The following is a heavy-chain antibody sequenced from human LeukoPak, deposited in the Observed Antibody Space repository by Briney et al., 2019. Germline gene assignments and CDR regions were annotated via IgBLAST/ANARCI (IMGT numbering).Heavy chain of an antibody. J-gene: IGHJ4*02. V-gene: IGHV4-59*01. Sequence: SETLSLTCTDSGGSMDYYYWTWIRQPPGKGLEWIGYVSWNGRTNYNPSLRSRLTISVDTSRGQFSLNLTSVTAADTAVYYCARIPDISGWPFDYWGQGALVTVSS. CDR2: VSWNGRT. CDR3: ARIPDISGWPFDY. CDR1: GGSMDYYY. D-gene: IGHD6-19*01.